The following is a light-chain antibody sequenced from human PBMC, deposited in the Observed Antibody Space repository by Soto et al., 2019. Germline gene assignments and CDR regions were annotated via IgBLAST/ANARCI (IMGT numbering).Light chain of an antibody. CDR3: QQFNSDPFT. CDR2: AAS. J-gene: IGKJ3*01. Sequence: DIQLTQSPSFLSASVGDRVTITCRASQGISSDLVWYQQKPGRAPKLLIYAASSLQSGVPSTFSGSGFGTEFTLTISSLQPEDFATYYCQQFNSDPFTFGPGTKVDIK. V-gene: IGKV1-9*01. CDR1: QGISSD.